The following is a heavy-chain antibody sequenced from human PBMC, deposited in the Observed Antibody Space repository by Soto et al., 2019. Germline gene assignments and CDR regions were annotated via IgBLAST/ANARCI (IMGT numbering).Heavy chain of an antibody. CDR3: ARDLRMAAAGTNYYYGMDV. D-gene: IGHD6-13*01. J-gene: IGHJ6*02. Sequence: GGSLRLSCAASGFTVSSNYMSWVRQAPGKGLEWVSVIYSGGSTYYADSVKGRFTISRDNSKNTLYLQMNSLRAEDTAVYYCARDLRMAAAGTNYYYGMDVWGQGTTVTVSS. CDR2: IYSGGST. V-gene: IGHV3-53*01. CDR1: GFTVSSNY.